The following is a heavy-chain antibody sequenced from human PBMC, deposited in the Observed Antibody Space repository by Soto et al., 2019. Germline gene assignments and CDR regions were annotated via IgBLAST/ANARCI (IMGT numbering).Heavy chain of an antibody. Sequence: ASVKVSCKASGGTFSSYAISWVRQAPGQGLEWMGGIIPIFGTANYAQKLQGRVTMTTDTSTSTAYMELRSLRSDDTAVYYCARMMGDIVVVPAAGEDYWGQGTLVTVSS. J-gene: IGHJ4*02. CDR1: GGTFSSYA. D-gene: IGHD2-2*01. CDR3: ARMMGDIVVVPAAGEDY. CDR2: IIPIFGTA. V-gene: IGHV1-69*05.